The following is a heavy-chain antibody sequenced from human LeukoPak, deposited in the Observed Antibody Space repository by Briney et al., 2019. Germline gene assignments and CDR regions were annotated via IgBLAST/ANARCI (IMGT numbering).Heavy chain of an antibody. CDR2: ISYDGSNK. J-gene: IGHJ4*02. Sequence: GGSLRLSCAASGFTFSSYAMHWVRQAPGKGLEWVAVISYDGSNKYYADSVKGRFTISRDNSRNTLYLQMNSLRAEDTAVYYCARDLLVRGVIDYWGQGTMVTVSS. D-gene: IGHD3-10*01. CDR1: GFTFSSYA. CDR3: ARDLLVRGVIDY. V-gene: IGHV3-30*04.